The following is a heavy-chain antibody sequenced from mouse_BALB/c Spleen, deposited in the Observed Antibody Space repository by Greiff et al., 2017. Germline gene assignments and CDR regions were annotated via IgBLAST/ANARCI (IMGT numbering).Heavy chain of an antibody. J-gene: IGHJ4*01. CDR3: ARDGPSYAMDY. Sequence: EVKVEESGGGLVQPGGSRKLSCAASGFTFSDYGMAWVRQAPGKGPEWVAFISNLAYSIYYADTVTGRFTISRENAKNTLYLEMSSLRSEDTAMYYCARDGPSYAMDYWGQGTSVTVSS. CDR2: ISNLAYSI. CDR1: GFTFSDYG. V-gene: IGHV5-15*02.